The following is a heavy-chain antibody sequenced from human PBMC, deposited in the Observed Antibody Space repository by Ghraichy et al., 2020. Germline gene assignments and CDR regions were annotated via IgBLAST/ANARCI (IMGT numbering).Heavy chain of an antibody. Sequence: SQTLSLTCTVSGGSINSNYWSWIRQPPGKGLEWIGFIYYSGTTRHNTSLKSRVNISIDTSKNQFSLTLTSVTAADTAVYYCARYYYDSGSYSDPTYHYYMDVWGEGTTVTVSS. D-gene: IGHD3-10*01. CDR2: IYYSGTT. CDR3: ARYYYDSGSYSDPTYHYYMDV. V-gene: IGHV4-59*01. J-gene: IGHJ6*03. CDR1: GGSINSNY.